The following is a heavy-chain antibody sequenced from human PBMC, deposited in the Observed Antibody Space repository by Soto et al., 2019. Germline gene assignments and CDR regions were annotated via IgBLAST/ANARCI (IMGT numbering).Heavy chain of an antibody. Sequence: PGGSLRLSCAASGFTFSSYGMHWVRQAPGKGLEWVAVISYDGSNKYYADSVKGRFTISRDNSKNTLYLQMNSLRAEDTAVYYCAKDPTIFGVVRELSSWFDPWGQGTLVTVSS. J-gene: IGHJ5*02. D-gene: IGHD3-3*01. CDR3: AKDPTIFGVVRELSSWFDP. V-gene: IGHV3-30*18. CDR2: ISYDGSNK. CDR1: GFTFSSYG.